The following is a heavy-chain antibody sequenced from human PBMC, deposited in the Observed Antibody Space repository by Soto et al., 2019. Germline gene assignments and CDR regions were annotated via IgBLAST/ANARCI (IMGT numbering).Heavy chain of an antibody. D-gene: IGHD6-13*01. CDR2: IYYSGST. Sequence: QLQLQESGPGLVKPSETLSLTCTVSGGSISSSSFHWGWIRQPPGKGLEWIGSIYYSGSTYYSPSLKIRVTILVDTSKNQFSLKLSSVTAADTAVYYCARRERAAGTDWWFDPWGQGTLVTVSS. CDR1: GGSISSSSFH. CDR3: ARRERAAGTDWWFDP. V-gene: IGHV4-39*01. J-gene: IGHJ5*02.